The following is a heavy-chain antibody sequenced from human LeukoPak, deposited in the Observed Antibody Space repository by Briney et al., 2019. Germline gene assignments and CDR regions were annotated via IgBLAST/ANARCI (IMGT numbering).Heavy chain of an antibody. V-gene: IGHV3-23*01. Sequence: GGSLRLSCAASGFTFSSYAMSWVRQAPGKGPEWVSGISGSGGSTNYADSVKGRFTISRDDSKNTLYLQMNSLRADDTALYYCAKEETVRGYSGFDYWGQGTLVTVSS. CDR1: GFTFSSYA. CDR3: AKEETVRGYSGFDY. D-gene: IGHD5-12*01. J-gene: IGHJ4*02. CDR2: ISGSGGST.